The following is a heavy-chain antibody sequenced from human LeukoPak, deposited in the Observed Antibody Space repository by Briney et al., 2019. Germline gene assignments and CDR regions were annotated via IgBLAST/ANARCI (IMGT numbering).Heavy chain of an antibody. D-gene: IGHD5/OR15-5a*01. Sequence: GGSLRLSCTASAITFSNSWMSWVRQAPGKGLEWVANIKEDGSETNYVDSVKGRFTIARDNAKNSLFLQMNSLRGEDTAIYYCARHLAGDSLYRHFDYWGQGTLVTVSS. V-gene: IGHV3-7*04. CDR3: ARHLAGDSLYRHFDY. CDR1: AITFSNSW. CDR2: IKEDGSET. J-gene: IGHJ4*02.